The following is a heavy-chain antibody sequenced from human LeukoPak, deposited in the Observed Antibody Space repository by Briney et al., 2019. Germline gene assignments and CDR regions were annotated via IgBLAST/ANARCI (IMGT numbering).Heavy chain of an antibody. V-gene: IGHV3-21*01. CDR1: GFIFSSYS. J-gene: IGHJ5*02. D-gene: IGHD3-10*01. CDR2: ISSSSSYI. CDR3: ARDRGMGWFDP. Sequence: PGGSLRLSCAASGFIFSSYSMNWVRQAPGKGLEWVSSISSSSSYIYYADSVKGRFTISRDNAKNSLYLQMNSLRAEDTAVYYCARDRGMGWFDPWGQGTLVTVSS.